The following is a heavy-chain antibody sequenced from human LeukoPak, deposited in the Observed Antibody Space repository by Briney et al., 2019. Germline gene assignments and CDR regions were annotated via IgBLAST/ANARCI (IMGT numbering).Heavy chain of an antibody. Sequence: GGSLRLSCAASGFTFSSYSMNWVRQAPGKGLEWVSSISSSSSYIYYADSVKGRFTISRDNAKNSPYLQMNSLRAEDTAVYYCARVPSTVTTRPDDYWGQGTLVTVSS. V-gene: IGHV3-21*01. J-gene: IGHJ4*02. CDR2: ISSSSSYI. D-gene: IGHD4-17*01. CDR3: ARVPSTVTTRPDDY. CDR1: GFTFSSYS.